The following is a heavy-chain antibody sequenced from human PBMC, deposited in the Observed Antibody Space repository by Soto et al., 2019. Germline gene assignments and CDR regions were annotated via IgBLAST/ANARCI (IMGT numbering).Heavy chain of an antibody. Sequence: EVQLLESGGGLVQPGGSLRLSCAASGFTFNSYAMSWVRQAPGKGLEWVSTISGSGSSTYYADSVKGRFTISRDNSKNTLYLQLNSQRTEDTAVYYGANGGGDYSSGWYGAFDIWGPGTMVTVSS. CDR3: ANGGGDYSSGWYGAFDI. V-gene: IGHV3-23*01. D-gene: IGHD6-19*01. CDR2: ISGSGSST. CDR1: GFTFNSYA. J-gene: IGHJ3*02.